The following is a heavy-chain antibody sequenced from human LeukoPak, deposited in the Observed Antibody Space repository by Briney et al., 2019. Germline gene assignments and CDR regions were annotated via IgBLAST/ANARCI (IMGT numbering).Heavy chain of an antibody. J-gene: IGHJ4*02. CDR1: GGSISSGSHY. D-gene: IGHD3-10*01. CDR2: IYYSGNS. V-gene: IGHV4-39*01. Sequence: SETLSLTCTVSGGSISSGSHYWGWIRQPPGKELEWIGNIYYSGNSYYNPSPKSRVTISVDASKNQFSLNLSSVTAADTAVYYCARLSYGSGSHYNFYFDFWGQGTLVTVSA. CDR3: ARLSYGSGSHYNFYFDF.